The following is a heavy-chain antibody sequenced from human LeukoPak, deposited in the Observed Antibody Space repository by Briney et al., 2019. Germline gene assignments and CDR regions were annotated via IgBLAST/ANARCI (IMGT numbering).Heavy chain of an antibody. CDR3: ARSGGKSVLMVYAIPDWFDP. D-gene: IGHD2-8*01. V-gene: IGHV4-59*01. CDR2: IYYTGST. Sequence: SETLSLTCTVSGASISGYYWSWIRQPPGQGLEWIGYIYYTGSTNYKPSLKSRVTISVDTSKNQFSLKLSSVTAADTAVYYCARSGGKSVLMVYAIPDWFDPWGQGTLVTVSP. CDR1: GASISGYY. J-gene: IGHJ5*02.